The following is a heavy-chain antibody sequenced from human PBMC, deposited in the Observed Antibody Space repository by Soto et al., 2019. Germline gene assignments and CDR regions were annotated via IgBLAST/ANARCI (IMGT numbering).Heavy chain of an antibody. CDR2: ISAYNGNT. D-gene: IGHD3-10*01. CDR3: ARAFRVRGVPTYYFDY. CDR1: GYTFTSYG. Sequence: GASVKVSCKASGYTFTSYGISWVRQAPGQGLEWMGWISAYNGNTNYAQKLQGRVTMTTDTSTSTAYMELRSLRSDDTAVYYCARAFRVRGVPTYYFDYWGQGTLVTVSS. J-gene: IGHJ4*02. V-gene: IGHV1-18*01.